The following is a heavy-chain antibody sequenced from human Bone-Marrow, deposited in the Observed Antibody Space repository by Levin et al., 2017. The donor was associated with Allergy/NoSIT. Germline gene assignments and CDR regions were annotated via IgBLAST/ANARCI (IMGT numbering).Heavy chain of an antibody. J-gene: IGHJ4*02. Sequence: SCAASGFTFRNYGMHWVRQAPGKGLEWVAIIWYDGSNKYYADSVKGRFTISRDNSKNTLYLQMNSLRAEDTALYYCARVIKQLAGGFYIDYWGQGTLVTVSS. CDR2: IWYDGSNK. CDR3: ARVIKQLAGGFYIDY. CDR1: GFTFRNYG. V-gene: IGHV3-33*01. D-gene: IGHD6-13*01.